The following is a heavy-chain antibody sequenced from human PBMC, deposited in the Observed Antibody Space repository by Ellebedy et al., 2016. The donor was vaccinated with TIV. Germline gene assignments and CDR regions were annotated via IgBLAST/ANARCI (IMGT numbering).Heavy chain of an antibody. CDR2: INHRGST. Sequence: SETLSLXCAVYGASFSGYYWNWIRQSPGKGLEWIGEINHRGSTNYNPSLKSRVTISVDTSKNSLSLKLNSVTATDTAVYYCARWLYYDVQFDPWGQGTLVTVSS. CDR3: ARWLYYDVQFDP. CDR1: GASFSGYY. V-gene: IGHV4-34*01. J-gene: IGHJ5*02. D-gene: IGHD3-10*02.